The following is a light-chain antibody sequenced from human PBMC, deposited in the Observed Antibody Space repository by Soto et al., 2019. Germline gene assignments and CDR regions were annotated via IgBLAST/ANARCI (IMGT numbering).Light chain of an antibody. J-gene: IGKJ4*01. CDR3: QQYGSTLT. Sequence: VMTQNPATLSVSLGDRATLSCRASQSVSSNLAWYQQKPGQAPRLLIYGASSRATGIPDRFSGSGSGTDFTLTISRLEPEDFAVYYCQQYGSTLTFGGGTKVDIK. CDR1: QSVSSN. V-gene: IGKV3-20*01. CDR2: GAS.